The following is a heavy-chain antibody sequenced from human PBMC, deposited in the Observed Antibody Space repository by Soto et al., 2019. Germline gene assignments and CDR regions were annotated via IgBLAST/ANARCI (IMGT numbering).Heavy chain of an antibody. Sequence: QVQLVQSGAEVKKPGSSVKVSCKASAGTFSSYGISWVRQAPGQGLEWMGGIMPIFGTPNSAQKFQGRVTITAYESTITSYIEPRSLPTEDTAVYYWARQRSWKSYYYERRLPYIYGMDVLGEVTMVTAAS. V-gene: IGHV1-69*01. CDR3: ARQRSWKSYYYERRLPYIYGMDV. D-gene: IGHD3-22*01. CDR1: AGTFSSYG. J-gene: IGHJ6*02. CDR2: IMPIFGTP.